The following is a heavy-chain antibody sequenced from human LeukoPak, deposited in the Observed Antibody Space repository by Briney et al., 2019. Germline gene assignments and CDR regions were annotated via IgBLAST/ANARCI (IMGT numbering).Heavy chain of an antibody. CDR2: INAGNGNR. CDR3: ARGPQLLWFGELPGPLDY. J-gene: IGHJ4*02. Sequence: ASVKVSCKASGYTFTSYAMHWVRQAPGQRLEWMGWINAGNGNRKYSQKFQGRVTITRDTSASTAYMELSSLGSEDTAVYYCARGPQLLWFGELPGPLDYWGQGTLVTVSS. CDR1: GYTFTSYA. V-gene: IGHV1-3*01. D-gene: IGHD3-10*01.